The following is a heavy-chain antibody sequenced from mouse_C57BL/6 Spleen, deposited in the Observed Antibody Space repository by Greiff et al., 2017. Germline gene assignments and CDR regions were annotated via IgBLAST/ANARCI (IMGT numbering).Heavy chain of an antibody. CDR2: IYPRSGNT. D-gene: IGHD2-5*01. CDR3: ARAYYSNYVGYWYFDV. J-gene: IGHJ1*03. CDR1: GYTFTSYG. Sequence: QVQLQQSGAELARPGASVKLSCKASGYTFTSYGISWVKQRTGQGLEWIGEIYPRSGNTYYNEKFKGKATLTADKSSSTAYMELRSLTSEDSAVYFCARAYYSNYVGYWYFDVWGTGTTVTVSS. V-gene: IGHV1-81*01.